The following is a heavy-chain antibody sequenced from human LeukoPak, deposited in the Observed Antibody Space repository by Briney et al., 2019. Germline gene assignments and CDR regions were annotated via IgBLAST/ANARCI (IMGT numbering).Heavy chain of an antibody. D-gene: IGHD6-13*01. J-gene: IGHJ5*02. V-gene: IGHV4-59*01. CDR2: IYYSGST. CDR1: GGSISSYY. CDR3: ARDKAAAGGLGLNWFDP. Sequence: SETPSLTCTVSGGSISSYYWSWTRQPPGKGLEWIGYIYYSGSTNYNPSLKSRVTISVDTSKNQFSLKLSSVTAADTAVYYCARDKAAAGGLGLNWFDPWGQGTLVTVSS.